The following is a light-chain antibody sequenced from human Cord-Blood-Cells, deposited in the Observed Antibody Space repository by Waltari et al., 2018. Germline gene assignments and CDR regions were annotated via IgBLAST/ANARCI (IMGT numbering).Light chain of an antibody. V-gene: IGKV3-11*01. CDR3: QQRSNWPIT. Sequence: IVLTQSPATLSLSPGARATLSCRASQSVSSYLAWYQQKPGQAPRLLIYDASNRATGIPARFSGSGSGTDFTLTISSLEPEDFAVYYCQQRSNWPITFSQGTRLEIK. J-gene: IGKJ5*01. CDR1: QSVSSY. CDR2: DAS.